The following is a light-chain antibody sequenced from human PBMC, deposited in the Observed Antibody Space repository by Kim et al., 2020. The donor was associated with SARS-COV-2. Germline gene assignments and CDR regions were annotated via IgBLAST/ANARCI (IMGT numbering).Light chain of an antibody. CDR3: QAWDRRTVV. CDR2: QDT. V-gene: IGLV3-1*01. J-gene: IGLJ2*01. Sequence: VAPGQTASITCSGDKLGNKYACWYQQKPGQSPVLFIYQDTRRPSGIPERFSGSNAGNTATLTISGTQAMDEADYYCQAWDRRTVVFGGGTQLTVL. CDR1: KLGNKY.